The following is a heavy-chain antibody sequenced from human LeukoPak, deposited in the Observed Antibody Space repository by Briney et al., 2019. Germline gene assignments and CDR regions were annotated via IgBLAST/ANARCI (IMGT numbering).Heavy chain of an antibody. CDR2: IPNDGGNT. V-gene: IGHV3-30*03. CDR3: ATSSHYYDSRGYYPYYFDS. Sequence: GGSLRLSCVASGFTFSSYGMQWVRQAPGRTLEWVAVIPNDGGNTYYADSVKGRFTVSRDNSKNTLYLQMNSLRAEDTAVYYCATSSHYYDSRGYYPYYFDSWGQGTLVTVSS. D-gene: IGHD3-22*01. CDR1: GFTFSSYG. J-gene: IGHJ4*02.